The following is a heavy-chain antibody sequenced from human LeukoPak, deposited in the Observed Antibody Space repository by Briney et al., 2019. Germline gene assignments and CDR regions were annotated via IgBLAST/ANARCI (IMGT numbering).Heavy chain of an antibody. CDR2: VYYSGST. CDR1: GGSISSHY. J-gene: IGHJ5*02. D-gene: IGHD2-15*01. V-gene: IGHV4-59*11. CDR3: ARGDCSGGSCYWFDP. Sequence: SETLSLTCTVSGGSISSHYWSWIRQPPGKGLEWIGYVYYSGSTNYNPSLKSRPTISLDTSKNQFSLKLSSVTAADTAMYYCARGDCSGGSCYWFDPWGQGTLVTVSS.